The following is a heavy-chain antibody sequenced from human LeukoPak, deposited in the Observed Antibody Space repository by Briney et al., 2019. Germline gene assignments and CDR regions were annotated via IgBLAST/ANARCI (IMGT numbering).Heavy chain of an antibody. CDR1: GFTFSSYA. D-gene: IGHD5-12*01. J-gene: IGHJ4*02. Sequence: GRSLRLSCAASGFTFSSYAMHWVRQAPGKGLEWVAVISYDGSNKYYADSVKGRFTISRDNSKNTLYLQMNSLRAEDTAVYYCAKQWLRFSSLFDYWGQGTLVTVSS. CDR2: ISYDGSNK. V-gene: IGHV3-30*18. CDR3: AKQWLRFSSLFDY.